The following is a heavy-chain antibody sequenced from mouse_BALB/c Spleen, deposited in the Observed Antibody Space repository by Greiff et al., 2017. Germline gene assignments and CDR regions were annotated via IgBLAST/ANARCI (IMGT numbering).Heavy chain of an antibody. D-gene: IGHD2-2*01. J-gene: IGHJ4*01. CDR1: GYTFTSYW. V-gene: IGHV1-7*01. CDR3: ARWGIYYGYDYAMDY. CDR2: INPSTGYT. Sequence: QVQLQQSGAELAKPGASVKMSCKASGYTFTSYWMHWVKQRPGQGLEWIGYINPSTGYTEYNQKFKDKATLTADKSSSTAYMQLSSLTSEDSAVYYCARWGIYYGYDYAMDYWGQGTSVTVSS.